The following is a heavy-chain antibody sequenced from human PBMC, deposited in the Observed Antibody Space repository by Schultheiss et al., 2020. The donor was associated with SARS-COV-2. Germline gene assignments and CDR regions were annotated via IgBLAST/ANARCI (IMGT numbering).Heavy chain of an antibody. CDR2: IYYSGST. D-gene: IGHD7-27*01. CDR1: GGSISSGNYY. CDR3: ARPNFGPQLGYHY. J-gene: IGHJ4*02. Sequence: SETLSLTCTVSGGSISSGNYYWSWIRQHPGKGLEWIGYIYYSGSTYYNPSLKSRVTISVDTSKNQFSLKLSSVTAADTAVYYCARPNFGPQLGYHYWGQGTLVTVSS. V-gene: IGHV4-31*03.